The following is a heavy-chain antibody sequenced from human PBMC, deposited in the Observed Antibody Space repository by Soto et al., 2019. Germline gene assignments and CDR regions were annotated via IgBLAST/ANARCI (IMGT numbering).Heavy chain of an antibody. J-gene: IGHJ6*02. CDR1: GDSVSSNSAA. D-gene: IGHD3-10*01. V-gene: IGHV6-1*01. Sequence: SQTLPLTCAISGDSVSSNSAAWNWIRQSPSKGLEWLGRTYYRSKWYNDYAVSVKSRITINPDTSKNQFSLQLNSVTPEDTAIYYCARDKYYGSGGHYYGMDVWGQGTTVTVSS. CDR2: TYYRSKWYN. CDR3: ARDKYYGSGGHYYGMDV.